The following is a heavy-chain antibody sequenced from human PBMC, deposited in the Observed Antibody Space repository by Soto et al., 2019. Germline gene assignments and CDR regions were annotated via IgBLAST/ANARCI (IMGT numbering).Heavy chain of an antibody. CDR3: ARRGSDDY. J-gene: IGHJ4*02. CDR2: IYYSGST. CDR1: GGSISSSSYY. D-gene: IGHD1-26*01. Sequence: QLQLQESGPGLVKPSETLSLTCTVSGGSISSSSYYWGWIRQPPGKGLEWIGSIYYSGSTYYNPSLKSRVTLSVDTSQNQFSLKLSSVTAADTAVYYCARRGSDDYWGQGTLVTVSS. V-gene: IGHV4-39*01.